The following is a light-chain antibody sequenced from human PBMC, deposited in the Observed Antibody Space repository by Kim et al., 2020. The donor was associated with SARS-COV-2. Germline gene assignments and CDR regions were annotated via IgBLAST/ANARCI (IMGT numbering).Light chain of an antibody. V-gene: IGKV3-15*01. Sequence: SPGERATRSCRASQGISIKLAWYQQKPGQAPRLLMYGSSTRTPGIPARFSGSGSGTEFTLTISSLQSEDFAVYYCQQYHNWPPVTFGQGTRLEIK. J-gene: IGKJ5*01. CDR1: QGISIK. CDR3: QQYHNWPPVT. CDR2: GSS.